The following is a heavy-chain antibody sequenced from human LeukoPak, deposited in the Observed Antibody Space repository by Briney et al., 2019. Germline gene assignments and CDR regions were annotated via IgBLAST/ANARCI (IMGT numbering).Heavy chain of an antibody. CDR2: IHHSGTT. J-gene: IGHJ5*02. V-gene: IGHV4-38-2*02. Sequence: PSETLSLTCTVYGYSISNGYYWGWVRQPPGKGLEWIGTIHHSGTTYYSPSLRSRATTSVDTSKNQFSLSLRSVTAADTAVYYCARSYYDTRGRFDPWGQGTLVTVSS. CDR1: GYSISNGYY. CDR3: ARSYYDTRGRFDP. D-gene: IGHD3-22*01.